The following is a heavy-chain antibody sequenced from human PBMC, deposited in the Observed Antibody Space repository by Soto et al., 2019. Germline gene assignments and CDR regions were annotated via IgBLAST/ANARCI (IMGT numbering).Heavy chain of an antibody. J-gene: IGHJ5*02. D-gene: IGHD2-15*01. CDR1: GGSISSYY. CDR2: IYYSGST. CDR3: ARDSTYCSGGSCYDWFDP. Sequence: SETLSLTCTVSGGSISSYYWSWIRQPPGKGLEWIGYIYYSGSTNYNPSLKSRVTISVDTSKNQFSLKLSSVTAADTAVYYCARDSTYCSGGSCYDWFDPWGQGTLVTVSS. V-gene: IGHV4-59*01.